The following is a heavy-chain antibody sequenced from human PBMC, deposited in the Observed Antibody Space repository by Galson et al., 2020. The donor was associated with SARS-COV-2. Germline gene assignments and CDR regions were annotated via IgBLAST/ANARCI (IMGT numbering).Heavy chain of an antibody. CDR2: LSHSGST. CDR3: ARGGSRPIMAFDYYYFYMDV. V-gene: IGHV4-34*01. Sequence: SETLSLTCAVYGGSFSDYSWTWVRQTPGKGLEWIGELSHSGSTNYSPSLKSRVFMSVDTSKNQFSLKLRSVTAADTAVYYCARGGSRPIMAFDYYYFYMDVWGKGTTVTVSS. CDR1: GGSFSDYS. J-gene: IGHJ6*03. D-gene: IGHD3-10*01.